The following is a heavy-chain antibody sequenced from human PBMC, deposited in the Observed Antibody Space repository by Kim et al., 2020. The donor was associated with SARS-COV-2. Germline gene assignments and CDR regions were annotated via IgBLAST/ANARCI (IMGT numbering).Heavy chain of an antibody. CDR3: AKGGYGAWNMGDWFDP. D-gene: IGHD3-10*01. J-gene: IGHJ5*02. Sequence: GGSLRLSCAASGFTFDDYAMHWVRQAPGQGLEWVSRISWNSGSIGYEDSAKGRFTISRDNAKNSLYLQMNSLRADDTALYYCAKGGYGAWNMGDWFDPWG. CDR1: GFTFDDYA. V-gene: IGHV3-9*01. CDR2: ISWNSGSI.